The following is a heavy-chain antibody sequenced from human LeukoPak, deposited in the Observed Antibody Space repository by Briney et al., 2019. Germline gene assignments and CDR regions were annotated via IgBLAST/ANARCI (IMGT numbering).Heavy chain of an antibody. V-gene: IGHV3-7*04. D-gene: IGHD6-19*01. CDR3: SGGSGWLTDY. CDR1: GSSISTYW. CDR2: IKQDGSET. Sequence: PGGSLRLSCAASGSSISTYWMNWVRQAPGKGLEWVATIKQDGSETLYVDFVKGRFTISRDNAKNSLYLQMNSLRAEDTAVYYCSGGSGWLTDYWGQGTLVTVSS. J-gene: IGHJ4*02.